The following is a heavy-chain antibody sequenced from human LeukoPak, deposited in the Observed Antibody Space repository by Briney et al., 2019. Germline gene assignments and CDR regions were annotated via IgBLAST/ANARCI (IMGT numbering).Heavy chain of an antibody. D-gene: IGHD3-22*01. CDR3: ARHSSGYLSYFDY. Sequence: PSETLSLTCTVSGGSVSTNDYYWGWIRQPPGKGLEWIGNIYYSGSTNYNPSLKSRVTISLDTSKNQFSLKVSSVTAADTAVYYCARHSSGYLSYFDYWGQGTLVPVSS. CDR1: GGSVSTNDYY. V-gene: IGHV4-39*01. CDR2: IYYSGST. J-gene: IGHJ4*02.